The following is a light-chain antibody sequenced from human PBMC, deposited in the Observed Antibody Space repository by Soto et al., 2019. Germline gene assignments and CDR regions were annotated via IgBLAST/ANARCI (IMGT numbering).Light chain of an antibody. CDR3: AAWDDSLRGYV. CDR2: NNN. J-gene: IGLJ1*01. Sequence: QPVLTQSPSASGTPGQRVTISCSGSSSNIGSNYVYWYQQLPGAAPKLLIYNNNQRPSGVPDRFSGSKSATSASLALSGLRSEDEADYYCAAWDDSLRGYVFGTGTQLTVL. V-gene: IGLV1-47*02. CDR1: SSNIGSNY.